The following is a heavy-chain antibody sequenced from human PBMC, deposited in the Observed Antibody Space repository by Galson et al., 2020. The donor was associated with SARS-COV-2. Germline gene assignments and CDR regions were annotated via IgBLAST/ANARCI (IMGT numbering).Heavy chain of an antibody. CDR3: AKPLYSGNYQMGETFDY. Sequence: TGGSLRLSCAASGFAFSSYGMHWVRQAPGKGLEWVAVISNDGSNKYYADSVQGRFTISRDNSKNTLYLQMNSLRAEDTAVFYCAKPLYSGNYQMGETFDYWGQGTLVTVSS. CDR1: GFAFSSYG. V-gene: IGHV3-30*18. D-gene: IGHD1-26*01. J-gene: IGHJ4*02. CDR2: ISNDGSNK.